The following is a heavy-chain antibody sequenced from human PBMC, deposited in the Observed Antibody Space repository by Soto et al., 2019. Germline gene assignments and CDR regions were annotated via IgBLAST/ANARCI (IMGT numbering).Heavy chain of an antibody. Sequence: SENLSLTCTVSGGSISSYYWSWIRQPPGKGLEWIGYIYYSGSTNYNPSLKSRVTISVDTSKNQFSLKLSSVTAADTAVYYCARQTVTTRWFDPWGQGTLVTVYS. J-gene: IGHJ5*02. CDR2: IYYSGST. CDR3: ARQTVTTRWFDP. V-gene: IGHV4-59*08. D-gene: IGHD4-17*01. CDR1: GGSISSYY.